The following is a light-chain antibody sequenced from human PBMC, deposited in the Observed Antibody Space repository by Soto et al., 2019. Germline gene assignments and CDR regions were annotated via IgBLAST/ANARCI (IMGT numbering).Light chain of an antibody. CDR1: SSDVGGYNY. Sequence: QSALTQPRSVSGSPGQSVTISCSGTSSDVGGYNYGSWYQQHPGKAPKLMIYDVSKRPSGVPDRFSGSKSGNTASLTISGLQAEDEADSYCFSYAGSYTSVFGTGTKLTVL. CDR3: FSYAGSYTSV. J-gene: IGLJ1*01. CDR2: DVS. V-gene: IGLV2-11*01.